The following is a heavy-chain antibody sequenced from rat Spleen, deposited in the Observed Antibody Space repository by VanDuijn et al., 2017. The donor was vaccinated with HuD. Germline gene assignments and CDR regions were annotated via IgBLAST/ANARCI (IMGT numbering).Heavy chain of an antibody. CDR1: GFSLSRHG. CDR3: ARGGDYVMDV. Sequence: QVHLKESGPGRVQPSQTLSLTCTVSGFSLSRHGVIWVRQPPGKGLEWMGVIWTGGGTAYNSLLKSRLSISRDTSKSQVFLKMNSLQTDDTATYYCARGGDYVMDVWGQGASVTVSS. CDR2: IWTGGGT. V-gene: IGHV2-4*01. J-gene: IGHJ4*01.